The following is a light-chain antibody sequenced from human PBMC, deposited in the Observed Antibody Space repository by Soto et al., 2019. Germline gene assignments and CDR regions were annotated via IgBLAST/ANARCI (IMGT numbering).Light chain of an antibody. CDR3: QQYNSYQFT. CDR1: QSISSW. J-gene: IGKJ2*01. Sequence: DIQKTQSPSTLSASVGDRVTITCRASQSISSWLAWYQQKPGKAPKLLIYKASSLEGGIPSRFSGSGSETEFTLTISSLHPEDFATYYCQQYNSYQFTFGQGTRVDIK. V-gene: IGKV1-5*03. CDR2: KAS.